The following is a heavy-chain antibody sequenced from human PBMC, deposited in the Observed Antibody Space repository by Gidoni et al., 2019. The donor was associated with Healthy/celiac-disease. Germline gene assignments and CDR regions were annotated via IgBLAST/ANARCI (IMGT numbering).Heavy chain of an antibody. CDR1: GGSISSYY. D-gene: IGHD2-15*01. Sequence: QVQLQESGPGLVKPSATLSLTCTVSGGSISSYYWSWIRQPPGKGLEWIGYIYYSGSTNYNPSLKSRVTISVDTSKNQFSLKLSSVTAADTAVYYCARGSEVANWFDPWGQGTLVTVSS. CDR3: ARGSEVANWFDP. J-gene: IGHJ5*02. CDR2: IYYSGST. V-gene: IGHV4-59*01.